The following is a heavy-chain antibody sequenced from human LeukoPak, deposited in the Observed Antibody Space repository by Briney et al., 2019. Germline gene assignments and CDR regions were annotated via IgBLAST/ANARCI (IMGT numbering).Heavy chain of an antibody. Sequence: GGSLRLSCAASGFTFSSYAMHWVCQAPGKGLEWVAVISYDGSNKYYADSVKGRFTISRDNSKNTLYLQMNSLRAEDTAVYYCARESPYSARGQPADYWGQGTLVTVSS. J-gene: IGHJ4*02. D-gene: IGHD6-6*01. CDR1: GFTFSSYA. CDR2: ISYDGSNK. CDR3: ARESPYSARGQPADY. V-gene: IGHV3-30-3*01.